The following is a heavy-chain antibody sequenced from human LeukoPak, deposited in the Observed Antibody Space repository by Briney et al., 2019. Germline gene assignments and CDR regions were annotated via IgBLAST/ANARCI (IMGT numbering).Heavy chain of an antibody. V-gene: IGHV3-23*01. CDR3: AKDAVAPGSGGDFFDY. J-gene: IGHJ4*02. D-gene: IGHD3-10*01. CDR1: GFAFSSYG. CDR2: LTGDRGST. Sequence: SGGSLRLSCAASGFAFSSYGMHWVRQAPGKGLEWVSVLTGDRGSTYYADFVKGRFTISRDNSKNTLYLQMNSLRAEDTAIYYCAKDAVAPGSGGDFFDYWGQGTLVTVSS.